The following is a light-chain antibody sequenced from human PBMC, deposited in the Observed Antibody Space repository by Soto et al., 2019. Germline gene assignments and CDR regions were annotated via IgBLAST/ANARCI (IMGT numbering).Light chain of an antibody. J-gene: IGKJ2*01. V-gene: IGKV3-11*01. CDR1: QSVSSY. Sequence: EIVLTQSPATLSLSPGERATLSCRASQSVSSYLAWYQHKPGQAPRLLIYDASNRATGIPARFSGSGSGTDFTLTISSLEPEDFAVYYGQQRSNWPKAFGQGTKLEIK. CDR3: QQRSNWPKA. CDR2: DAS.